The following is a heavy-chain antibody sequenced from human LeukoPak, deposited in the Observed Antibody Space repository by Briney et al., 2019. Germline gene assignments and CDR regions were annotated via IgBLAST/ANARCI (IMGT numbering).Heavy chain of an antibody. J-gene: IGHJ4*02. CDR3: ASTVFLDH. V-gene: IGHV3-48*01. CDR1: GFTFSTYS. Sequence: GGSLRLSCATSGFTFSTYSMNWVRQAPGKGLEWISYINNSSNTIYYADSVKGRFTISRDNAKNSLFLQMNSLRVEDTAVYYCASTVFLDHWGQGTLVTVSS. CDR2: INNSSNTI. D-gene: IGHD4-17*01.